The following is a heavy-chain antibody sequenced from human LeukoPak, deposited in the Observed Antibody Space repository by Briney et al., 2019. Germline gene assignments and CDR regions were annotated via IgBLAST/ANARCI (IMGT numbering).Heavy chain of an antibody. J-gene: IGHJ4*02. D-gene: IGHD6-6*01. CDR1: GFTLRSYW. Sequence: GGSLRLSCAASGFTLRSYWMHWFRQAPGERLVWVSRINSDGSIRSYADSVEGRFTISRDNAENTLYLQLNSLRVEDTAVYFCARVTASSHPYVDYWGQGTLVTVSS. CDR2: INSDGSIR. V-gene: IGHV3-74*01. CDR3: ARVTASSHPYVDY.